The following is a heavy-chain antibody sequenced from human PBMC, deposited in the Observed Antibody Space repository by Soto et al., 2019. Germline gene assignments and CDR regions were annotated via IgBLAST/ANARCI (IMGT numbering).Heavy chain of an antibody. D-gene: IGHD3-16*02. V-gene: IGHV1-69*13. J-gene: IGHJ5*02. CDR1: GGTFSSYA. CDR3: ASIFTHYDYVWGSYRQADNWFDP. CDR2: IIPIFGTA. Sequence: SVKVSCKASGGTFSSYAISWVRQAPGQGLEWMGGIIPIFGTANYAQKFQGRVTITADESTSTAYMELSSLRSEDTAVYYCASIFTHYDYVWGSYRQADNWFDPWGQGTLVTVSS.